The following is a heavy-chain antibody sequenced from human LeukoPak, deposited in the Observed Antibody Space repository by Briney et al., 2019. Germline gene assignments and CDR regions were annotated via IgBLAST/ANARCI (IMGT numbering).Heavy chain of an antibody. CDR1: GGSISSYY. J-gene: IGHJ3*02. D-gene: IGHD4-17*01. CDR3: ARDPNGDYIGTFDM. V-gene: IGHV3-23*01. Sequence: ETLSLTCTVSGGSISSYYWSWIRQPPGKGLEWVSSISGSGGSTQYADSVQGRFAISRDNSKNTLYLQMNSLRVEDTAVYFCARDPNGDYIGTFDMWGRGTMVSVSS. CDR2: ISGSGGST.